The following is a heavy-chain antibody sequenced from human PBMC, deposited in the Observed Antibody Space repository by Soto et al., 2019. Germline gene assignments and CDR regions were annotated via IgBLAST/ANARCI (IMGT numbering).Heavy chain of an antibody. D-gene: IGHD3-22*01. CDR3: ARVERSIVGYYFDY. V-gene: IGHV4-30-4*01. CDR1: GGSISSGDYY. CDR2: IYYSGGT. Sequence: PSETLSLTCTVSGGSISSGDYYWSWIRQPPGKGLEWIGYIYYSGGTYYNPSLKSRVTISVDTSKNQFSLKLSSVTAADTAVYYCARVERSIVGYYFDYWGQGTLVTVSS. J-gene: IGHJ4*02.